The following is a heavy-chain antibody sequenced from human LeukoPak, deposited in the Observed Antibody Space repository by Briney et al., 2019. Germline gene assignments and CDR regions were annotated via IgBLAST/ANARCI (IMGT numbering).Heavy chain of an antibody. CDR2: IFYSGSA. CDR3: AIGIAVAGTYFDY. D-gene: IGHD6-19*01. V-gene: IGHV4-39*02. J-gene: IGHJ4*02. Sequence: SETLSLTCSVSGGSISNNIYYWGWIRQPPGKGLEWIGTIFYSGSAYYKSSLKSRVTISVDTSKNQFSLRLSSVTAADTAVYYCAIGIAVAGTYFDYWGQGTLVTVSS. CDR1: GGSISNNIYY.